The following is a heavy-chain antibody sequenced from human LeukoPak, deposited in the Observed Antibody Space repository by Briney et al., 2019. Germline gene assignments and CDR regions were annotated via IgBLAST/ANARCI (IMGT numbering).Heavy chain of an antibody. CDR1: GGSISSGDYY. D-gene: IGHD1-26*01. CDR2: IYYSGST. V-gene: IGHV4-61*08. CDR3: ARGDHRGSYYFDY. J-gene: IGHJ4*02. Sequence: SETLSLTCTVSGGSISSGDYYWSWIRQPPGKGLEWIGYIYYSGSTNYNPSLKSRVFISLDTSKNQCSLRLSSVTAADTAVYYCARGDHRGSYYFDYWGQGTLVTVSS.